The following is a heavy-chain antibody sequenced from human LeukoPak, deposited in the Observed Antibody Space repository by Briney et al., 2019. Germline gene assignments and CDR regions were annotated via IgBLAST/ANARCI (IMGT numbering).Heavy chain of an antibody. CDR2: ISAYNSNT. CDR3: ARSPWVGGTFDY. J-gene: IGHJ4*02. D-gene: IGHD3-16*01. Sequence: ASVKVSCKASGYTFTSYGISWVRQASGQGLEWMGWISAYNSNTNYAQMFQGRVTMTTDTSTSTAYMELRSLRSDDTAVYYCARSPWVGGTFDYWGQGTLVTVSS. CDR1: GYTFTSYG. V-gene: IGHV1-18*01.